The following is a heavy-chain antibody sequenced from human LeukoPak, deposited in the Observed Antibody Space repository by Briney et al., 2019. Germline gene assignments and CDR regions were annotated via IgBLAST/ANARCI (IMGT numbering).Heavy chain of an antibody. J-gene: IGHJ4*02. CDR3: AKGEQKGYSSGWYAIDY. CDR2: ISYDGSNK. Sequence: GGSLRLSCGASGFTFSSYGMHWVRQAPGKGLEWVAVISYDGSNKYYADSVKGRFTISRDNSKNTLYLQMNSLRAEDTAVYYCAKGEQKGYSSGWYAIDYWGQGTLVTVSS. V-gene: IGHV3-30*18. D-gene: IGHD6-19*01. CDR1: GFTFSSYG.